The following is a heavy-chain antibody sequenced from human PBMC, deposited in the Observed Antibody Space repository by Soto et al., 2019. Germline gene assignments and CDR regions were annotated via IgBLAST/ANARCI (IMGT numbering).Heavy chain of an antibody. V-gene: IGHV3-23*01. CDR1: GFTFSSYA. Sequence: GGSLRLSCAASGFTFSSYAMSWVRQAPGKGLEWVSAISGSGGSTYYADSGKGRFTISRDNSKNMLYLQMNSLRAEDTAVYYCAKDLDYYDSSGYYNYWGQGTLVTVSS. CDR3: AKDLDYYDSSGYYNY. J-gene: IGHJ4*02. D-gene: IGHD3-22*01. CDR2: ISGSGGST.